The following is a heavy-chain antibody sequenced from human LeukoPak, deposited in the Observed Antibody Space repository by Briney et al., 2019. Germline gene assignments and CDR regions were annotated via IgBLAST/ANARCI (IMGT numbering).Heavy chain of an antibody. V-gene: IGHV4-4*07. CDR2: VFTSAIISGNT. Sequence: SETLSLTCAVYGGSFSAYYWSWIRQPPGKGLEWIGRVFTSAIISGNTNYNPSLKSRVTMSVDSSKNQFSLKLRSVTAADTAVYYCARDRYYYDSSSYFSAFDTWGQGTMVTVSS. CDR1: GGSFSAYY. CDR3: ARDRYYYDSSSYFSAFDT. D-gene: IGHD3-22*01. J-gene: IGHJ3*02.